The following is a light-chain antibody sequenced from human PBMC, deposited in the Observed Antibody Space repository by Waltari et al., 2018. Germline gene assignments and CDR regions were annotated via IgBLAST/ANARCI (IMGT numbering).Light chain of an antibody. CDR1: QSVSSS. Sequence: IVLTQSPATLSLSPGERATLSCRASQSVSSSLAWYQQQPGQTPRLLIYDTSKRATVIPARFSGSGSGTDFTVTISSLGPEDFAVYYCQHRTTWRTSLTFGGGTRVEVK. J-gene: IGKJ4*01. CDR2: DTS. CDR3: QHRTTWRTSLT. V-gene: IGKV3-11*01.